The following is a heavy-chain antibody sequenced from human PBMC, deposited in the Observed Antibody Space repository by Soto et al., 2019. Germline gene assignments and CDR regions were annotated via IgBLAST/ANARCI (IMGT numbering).Heavy chain of an antibody. CDR3: ATSKTSARFLEWFLFDY. CDR2: ISGSGEST. V-gene: IGHV3-23*01. D-gene: IGHD3-3*01. Sequence: EVQLLESGGGLAQPGGSLRLSCAASGFTFSNYAMSWVRQAPGKGLEWVSVISGSGESTYYADSVKGRFTISRDNSKNTLYLQMNSLRAEDTAVYYCATSKTSARFLEWFLFDYWGQGTVVTVSS. CDR1: GFTFSNYA. J-gene: IGHJ4*02.